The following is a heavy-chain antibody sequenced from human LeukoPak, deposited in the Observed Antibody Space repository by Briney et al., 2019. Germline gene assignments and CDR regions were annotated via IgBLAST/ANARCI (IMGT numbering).Heavy chain of an antibody. CDR3: ARDRPTPIDYYDSSGYYLPDY. J-gene: IGHJ4*02. D-gene: IGHD3-22*01. CDR1: GYTFTSYY. Sequence: GASVKVSCKASGYTFTSYYMHWVRQAPGQGLEWVGIINPSGGSTSYAQKFQGRVTMTRDMSTSTVYMELSSLRSEDTAVYYCARDRPTPIDYYDSSGYYLPDYWGQGTLVTVSS. CDR2: INPSGGST. V-gene: IGHV1-46*01.